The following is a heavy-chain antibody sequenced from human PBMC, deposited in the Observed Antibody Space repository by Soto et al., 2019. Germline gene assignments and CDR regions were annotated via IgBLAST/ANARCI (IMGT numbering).Heavy chain of an antibody. Sequence: SETLSLTCSVSGGSVTNSSYYWGWIRQSPGKGLEWIGSVYYRGRSYSKSSVKSRVTISVDTSKNRFFLSLNSVTASDTAFYFCVSQRTTVPTQAYFDYWGPGALVTVSS. J-gene: IGHJ4*02. D-gene: IGHD4-17*01. V-gene: IGHV4-39*01. CDR3: VSQRTTVPTQAYFDY. CDR2: VYYRGRS. CDR1: GGSVTNSSYY.